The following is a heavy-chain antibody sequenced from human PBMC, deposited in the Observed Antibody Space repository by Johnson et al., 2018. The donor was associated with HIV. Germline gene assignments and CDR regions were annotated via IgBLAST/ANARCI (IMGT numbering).Heavy chain of an antibody. CDR1: GFTFSSYA. CDR3: AKDHNYGSYLLAFDV. CDR2: IGWDGFTI. J-gene: IGHJ3*01. Sequence: VLLVESGGGLIQPGGSLRLSCAASGFTFSSYAMSWVRQAPGKGLEWVAGIGWDGFTIGYVDSVKGRFTISRDDATNSLYLQMHSLRTEDTALYYCAKDHNYGSYLLAFDVWGQGTMVTVSS. V-gene: IGHV3-9*01. D-gene: IGHD3-10*01.